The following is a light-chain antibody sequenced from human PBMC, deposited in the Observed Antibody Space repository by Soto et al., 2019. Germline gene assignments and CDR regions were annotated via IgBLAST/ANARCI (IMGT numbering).Light chain of an antibody. CDR2: RTS. Sequence: EGVTTQSPPTLSVSPGERPPFSCRASQNVGGDLAWYQQKPGRAPRLLIYRTSTRANGTPVRFSGSGSGTEFTLTISSLQSEDFAVYYCQEYNGRSSFGQGTKVEMK. J-gene: IGKJ1*01. V-gene: IGKV3-15*01. CDR1: QNVGGD. CDR3: QEYNGRSS.